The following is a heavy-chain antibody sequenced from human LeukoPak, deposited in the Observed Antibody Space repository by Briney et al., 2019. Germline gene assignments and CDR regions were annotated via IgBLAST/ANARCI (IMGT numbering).Heavy chain of an antibody. V-gene: IGHV1-46*01. Sequence: GASVKVSCKASGYTFTSYYMHWVRQAPGQGLEWMGIINPSGGSTSYAQKFQGRVTMTRDMSTSTVYMELSSLRAEDTAVYYCARAWLAYGSGSYRSRALGMDVWGKGTTVTVSS. CDR3: ARAWLAYGSGSYRSRALGMDV. CDR1: GYTFTSYY. D-gene: IGHD3-10*01. J-gene: IGHJ6*03. CDR2: INPSGGST.